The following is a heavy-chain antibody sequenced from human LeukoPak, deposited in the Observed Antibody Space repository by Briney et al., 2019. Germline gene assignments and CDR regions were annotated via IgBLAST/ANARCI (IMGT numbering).Heavy chain of an antibody. V-gene: IGHV1-69*01. CDR2: IIPIFGTA. J-gene: IGHJ4*02. D-gene: IGHD3-10*01. CDR3: ARDLVVRGVIGNYFDY. Sequence: SVNVSFKASGGTFSSYAISWVRQAPGQGLEWMGGIIPIFGTANYAQKFQGRVTITADESKSTAYMELSSLRSEDTAVYYCARDLVVRGVIGNYFDYWGQGTLVTVSS. CDR1: GGTFSSYA.